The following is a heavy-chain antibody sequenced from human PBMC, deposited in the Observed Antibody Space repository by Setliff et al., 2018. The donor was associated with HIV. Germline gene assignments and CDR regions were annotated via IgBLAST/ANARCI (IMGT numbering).Heavy chain of an antibody. D-gene: IGHD2-15*01. CDR1: GFTFSSYP. J-gene: IGHJ4*02. CDR3: ARDISLGILYTTPDY. CDR2: IRRDGNEK. Sequence: GGSLRLSCAASGFTFSSYPMTWVRQAPGKGLEWVANIRRDGNEKYYVDSVKGRFTISRDNAKNSLYLQMNSLRAEDTAVYYCARDISLGILYTTPDYWGQGTLVTVSS. V-gene: IGHV3-7*03.